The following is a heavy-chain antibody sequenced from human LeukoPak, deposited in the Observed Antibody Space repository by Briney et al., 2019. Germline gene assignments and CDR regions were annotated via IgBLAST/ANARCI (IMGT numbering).Heavy chain of an antibody. J-gene: IGHJ4*02. CDR3: AKRRYYYDSSGYYLGPFAY. CDR2: ISGSGGST. D-gene: IGHD3-22*01. CDR1: GFTFSSYA. Sequence: PGGSLRLSCAASGFTFSSYAMSWVRQAPGKGLEWVSAISGSGGSTYYADSVKGRFTISRDNSKNTLYLQMNSLRAEDTAVYYCAKRRYYYDSSGYYLGPFAYWGQGTLVTVSS. V-gene: IGHV3-23*01.